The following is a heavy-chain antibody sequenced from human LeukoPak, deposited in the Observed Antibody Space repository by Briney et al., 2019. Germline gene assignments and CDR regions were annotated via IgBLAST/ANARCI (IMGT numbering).Heavy chain of an antibody. CDR1: GFTFSSYW. D-gene: IGHD6-25*01. CDR3: ARIGSSGSSFYYYGMDV. J-gene: IGHJ6*02. V-gene: IGHV3-74*01. CDR2: INSDGSST. Sequence: GGSLRLSCAASGFTFSSYWMHWVRQAPGKGLVWVSRINSDGSSTSYADSVKGRFTISRDNAKNTLYLQMNSLRAEDTAVYYCARIGSSGSSFYYYGMDVWGQGTTVTVSS.